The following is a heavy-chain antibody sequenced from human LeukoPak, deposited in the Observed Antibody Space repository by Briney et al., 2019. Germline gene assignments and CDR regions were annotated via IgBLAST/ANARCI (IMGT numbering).Heavy chain of an antibody. V-gene: IGHV4-39*07. D-gene: IGHD4-17*01. CDR2: IYYSGST. J-gene: IGHJ4*02. CDR3: ARDLGYGDYPIY. CDR1: GFTFSSYA. Sequence: GSLRLSCAASGFTFSSYAMSWVRQPPGKGLEWIGSIYYSGSTYYNPSLKSRVTISVDTSKNQFSLKLSSVTAADTAVYYCARDLGYGDYPIYWGQGTLVTVSS.